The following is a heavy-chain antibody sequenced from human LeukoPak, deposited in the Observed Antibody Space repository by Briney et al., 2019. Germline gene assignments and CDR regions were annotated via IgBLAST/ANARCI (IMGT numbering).Heavy chain of an antibody. CDR1: GFTFSNAW. CDR3: TTGYCSRTSCYYFDY. J-gene: IGHJ4*02. D-gene: IGHD2-2*01. V-gene: IGHV3-15*01. CDR2: IKSKTDGGTT. Sequence: PGGSLRLSCAASGFTFSNAWMSWVRQAPGKGLEGVGRIKSKTDGGTTDYAAPVKGRFAISRDDSKNTLYLQMNSLKTEDTAVYYCTTGYCSRTSCYYFDYWGQGTLVTVSS.